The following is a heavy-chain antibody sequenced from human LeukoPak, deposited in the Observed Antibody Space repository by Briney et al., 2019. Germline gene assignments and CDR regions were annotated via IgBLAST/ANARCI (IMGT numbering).Heavy chain of an antibody. D-gene: IGHD2-8*01. CDR3: ARSPRMLFDY. CDR2: ISSSSSYI. Sequence: GGSLRLSCAASGFTFSSYSMNWVRQAPGKGLEWVSSISSSSSYIYYADSVKGRFTISRDNAENSLYLQMNSLRAEDTAVYYCARSPRMLFDYWGQGTLVTVSS. V-gene: IGHV3-21*01. CDR1: GFTFSSYS. J-gene: IGHJ4*02.